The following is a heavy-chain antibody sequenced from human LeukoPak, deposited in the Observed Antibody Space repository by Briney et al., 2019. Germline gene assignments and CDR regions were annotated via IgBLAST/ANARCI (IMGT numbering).Heavy chain of an antibody. CDR1: GGPISRYY. J-gene: IGHJ5*02. Sequence: PSETLSLTWTVSGGPISRYYWSWIRQPPGKGLEWIGYIYYSGSTNYNPSLKSRVTISVDTYKNQFSLQLSSVPAADTAVYYCARVAAAAGIINWFDPWGQGTLVTVSS. V-gene: IGHV4-59*01. CDR3: ARVAAAAGIINWFDP. D-gene: IGHD6-13*01. CDR2: IYYSGST.